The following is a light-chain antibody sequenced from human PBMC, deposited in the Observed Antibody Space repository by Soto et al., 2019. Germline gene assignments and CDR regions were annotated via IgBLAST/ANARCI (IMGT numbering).Light chain of an antibody. V-gene: IGLV2-14*01. CDR2: GVT. CDR3: TSYTSSSTYV. Sequence: HSSVTQAASVSESRGQSTTIACAGTSSDIGGHNYVSCYQQHPDKAPKLMIYGVTNRPSGVSDRFSGSKSGNTASLTISGLQAEDEADYYCTSYTSSSTYVFGTGTKVTVL. CDR1: SSDIGGHNY. J-gene: IGLJ1*01.